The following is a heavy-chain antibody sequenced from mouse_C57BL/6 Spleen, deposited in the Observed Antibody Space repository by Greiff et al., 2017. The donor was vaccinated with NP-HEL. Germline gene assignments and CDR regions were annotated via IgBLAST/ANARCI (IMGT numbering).Heavy chain of an antibody. Sequence: EVKVVESEGGLVQPGSSMKLSCTASGFTFSDYYMAWVRQVPEKGLEWVANINYDGSSTYYLDSLKSRFIISRDNAKNILYLQMSSLKSEDTATYYCAREASGSSYWYFDVWGTGTTVTVSS. V-gene: IGHV5-16*01. CDR1: GFTFSDYY. CDR2: INYDGSST. J-gene: IGHJ1*03. D-gene: IGHD1-1*01. CDR3: AREASGSSYWYFDV.